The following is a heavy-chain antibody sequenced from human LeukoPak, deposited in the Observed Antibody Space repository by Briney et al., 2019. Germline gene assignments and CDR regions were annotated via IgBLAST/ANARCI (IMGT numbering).Heavy chain of an antibody. CDR3: AREYSSGWYRKNYFDY. D-gene: IGHD6-19*01. V-gene: IGHV4-30-2*01. CDR1: GGSISSGGYY. CDR2: IYHSGST. J-gene: IGHJ4*02. Sequence: SETLSLTCTVSGGSISSGGYYWSWIRQPPGKGLEWIGYIYHSGSTYYNPSLKSRVTISVDRSKNQFSLKLSSVTAADTAVYYCAREYSSGWYRKNYFDYWGQGTLVTVSS.